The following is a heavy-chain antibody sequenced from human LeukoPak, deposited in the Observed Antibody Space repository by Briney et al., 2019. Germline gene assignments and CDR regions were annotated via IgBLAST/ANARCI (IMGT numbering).Heavy chain of an antibody. V-gene: IGHV4-34*01. CDR2: INHSGST. CDR3: ARGSQSGGSLAFDI. J-gene: IGHJ3*02. Sequence: PSETLSLTCAVYGESFSGYYWSWIRQPPGKGLEWIGEINHSGSTNYNPSLKSRVTISVDTSKNQFSLKLSSVTAADTAVYYCARGSQSGGSLAFDIWGQGTMVTVSS. CDR1: GESFSGYY. D-gene: IGHD2-15*01.